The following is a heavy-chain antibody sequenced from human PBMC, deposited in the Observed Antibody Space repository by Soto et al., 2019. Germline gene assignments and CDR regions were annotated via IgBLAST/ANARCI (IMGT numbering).Heavy chain of an antibody. D-gene: IGHD2-15*01. CDR3: AREKSGGNAFDY. Sequence: SETLSLTCTVSGGSISSSTYYWGWIRQPPGKGLEWIGTIYYSGNTCYNPSLKSRVTMSVDTSKNRFSLKLSSVTAADTAVYYCAREKSGGNAFDYWGQGTLVTVSS. J-gene: IGHJ4*02. V-gene: IGHV4-39*02. CDR2: IYYSGNT. CDR1: GGSISSSTYY.